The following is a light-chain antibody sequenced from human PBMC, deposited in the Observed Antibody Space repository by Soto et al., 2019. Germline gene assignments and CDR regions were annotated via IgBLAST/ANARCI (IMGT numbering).Light chain of an antibody. Sequence: VLTQSPGTLSLSPGGGATLSCGASQRVASDLAWYLQKPGQPPRLLIYDASIRATGIPDRISGSGSERDFTLTISRLEPEDAAVYYCQQYLNSPRTFGQGTKVDIK. V-gene: IGKV3-20*01. CDR3: QQYLNSPRT. CDR2: DAS. J-gene: IGKJ1*01. CDR1: QRVASD.